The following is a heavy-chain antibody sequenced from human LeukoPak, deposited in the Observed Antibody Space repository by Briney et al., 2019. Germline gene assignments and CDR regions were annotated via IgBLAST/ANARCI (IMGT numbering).Heavy chain of an antibody. CDR1: GYTFTGYY. D-gene: IGHD6-19*01. V-gene: IGHV1-2*02. CDR3: ARDGVAGVYYFDY. CDR2: INPNSGGT. J-gene: IGHJ4*02. Sequence: GASVKVSCKASGYTFTGYYMHWVRQAPGQGLEWMGWINPNSGGTNYAQKFQGRVTMTRDMSTSTVYMELSSLRSEDTAVYYCARDGVAGVYYFDYWGQGTLVTVSS.